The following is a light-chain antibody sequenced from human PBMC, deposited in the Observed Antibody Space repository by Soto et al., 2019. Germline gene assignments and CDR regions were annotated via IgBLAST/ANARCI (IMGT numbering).Light chain of an antibody. J-gene: IGKJ5*01. V-gene: IGKV3-11*01. CDR1: QSVGYH. CDR3: QQRSNWPIT. Sequence: EIVMTQSPATLSVSPGESATLSCRASQSVGYHLAWYQQKPGQAPRLLIYDAYNRATGIQARFSGSGSGTDFTLAIRSLEPEDFAVYYCQQRSNWPITFGQGTRLEIK. CDR2: DAY.